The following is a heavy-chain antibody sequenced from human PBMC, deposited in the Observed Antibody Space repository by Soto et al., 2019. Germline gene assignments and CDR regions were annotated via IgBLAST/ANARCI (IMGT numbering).Heavy chain of an antibody. Sequence: SETLSLTCTVSGGSIRSYYWSWIRQPPGKGLEWIGYIYYSGSTNYNPSLKSRVTISVDTSKNQFSLKLSSVTAADTAVYYCARRYGCAFDIWSQGTVVTVS. D-gene: IGHD3-16*01. J-gene: IGHJ3*02. CDR1: GGSIRSYY. CDR3: ARRYGCAFDI. V-gene: IGHV4-59*08. CDR2: IYYSGST.